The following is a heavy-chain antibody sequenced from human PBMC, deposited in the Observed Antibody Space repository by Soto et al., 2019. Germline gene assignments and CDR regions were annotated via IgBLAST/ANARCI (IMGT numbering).Heavy chain of an antibody. V-gene: IGHV4-4*02. D-gene: IGHD3-10*01. Sequence: QVQLQESGPGLVKPSGTLSLTCAVSSGSISSSNWWSWVRQPPGKGLEWIGEIYHSGSTNYNPSLKSRLTISVDKSKNQFSLKLSSVTAADTAVYYCASDYGSGSAGYYMDVWGKGTTVTVSS. CDR3: ASDYGSGSAGYYMDV. J-gene: IGHJ6*03. CDR1: SGSISSSNW. CDR2: IYHSGST.